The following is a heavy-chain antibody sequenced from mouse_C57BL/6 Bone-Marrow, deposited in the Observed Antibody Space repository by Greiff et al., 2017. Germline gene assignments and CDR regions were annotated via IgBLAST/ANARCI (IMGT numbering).Heavy chain of an antibody. V-gene: IGHV5-2*01. D-gene: IGHD2-5*01. J-gene: IGHJ4*01. CDR2: INSDGGST. Sequence: EVLLVESGGGLVQPGESLKLSCESNEYEFPSHDMSWVRKTPEKRLELVAAINSDGGSTYYPDTMARRFIISRDNTKKTLYLQMSRLRSEDTALYYCAIHGDYSKSDAMDYWGQGTSVTVSS. CDR1: EYEFPSHD. CDR3: AIHGDYSKSDAMDY.